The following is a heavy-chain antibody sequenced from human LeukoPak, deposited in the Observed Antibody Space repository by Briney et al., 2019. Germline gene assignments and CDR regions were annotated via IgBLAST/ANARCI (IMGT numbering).Heavy chain of an antibody. CDR3: ARDQVGSYYAAYYYDGMDV. V-gene: IGHV1-18*01. CDR1: GYTFTSYG. Sequence: ASVKVSCKASGYTFTSYGISWVRQAPGQGLEWMGWISAYNGNTNYAQKLQGRVTMTTDTSTSTAYMELRSLRSDDTAVYYCARDQVGSYYAAYYYDGMDVWGQGTTVTVSS. D-gene: IGHD1-26*01. J-gene: IGHJ6*02. CDR2: ISAYNGNT.